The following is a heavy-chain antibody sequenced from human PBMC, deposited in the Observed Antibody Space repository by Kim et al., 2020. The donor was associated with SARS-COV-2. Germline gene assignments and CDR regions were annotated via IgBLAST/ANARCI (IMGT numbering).Heavy chain of an antibody. D-gene: IGHD5-18*01. CDR3: ARGRGVWAMVTPFGY. Sequence: SETLSLTCAVYGGSFSGYYWSWIRQPPGKGLEWIGEINHSGSTNYNPSLKSRVTISVDTSKNQFSLKLSSVTAADTAVYYCARGRGVWAMVTPFGYWGQGTLVTVSS. CDR1: GGSFSGYY. V-gene: IGHV4-34*01. CDR2: INHSGST. J-gene: IGHJ4*02.